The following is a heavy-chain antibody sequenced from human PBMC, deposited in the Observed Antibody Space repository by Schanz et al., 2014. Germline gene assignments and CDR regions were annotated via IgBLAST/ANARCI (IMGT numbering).Heavy chain of an antibody. J-gene: IGHJ6*02. CDR2: IIPILDKT. CDR1: GYSFTKYG. V-gene: IGHV1-69*10. Sequence: QVQLVQSGSEVKKPGDSVKVSCETSGYSFTKYGINWVRQAPGQGLEWMGWIIPILDKTNYAQKFQGRVTMTADKSTSTVYMEVSGLRSEDTAVYYCAKVDRTRYYAMDVWGQGTTXTVSS. CDR3: AKVDRTRYYAMDV. D-gene: IGHD3-9*01.